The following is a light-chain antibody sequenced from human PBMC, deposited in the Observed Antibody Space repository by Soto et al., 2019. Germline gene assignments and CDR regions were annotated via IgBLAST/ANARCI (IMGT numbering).Light chain of an antibody. CDR2: GAS. Sequence: ESMLTQSPGTLSLSPGERATLSCRASQSVSRYLAWYQQKPGQAPRLLIYGASSRATGIPDRFSGSGSGTDFTLTISRLEPEDFAVYYCQQYGSSPITFGQGTRLEIK. J-gene: IGKJ5*01. V-gene: IGKV3-20*01. CDR3: QQYGSSPIT. CDR1: QSVSRY.